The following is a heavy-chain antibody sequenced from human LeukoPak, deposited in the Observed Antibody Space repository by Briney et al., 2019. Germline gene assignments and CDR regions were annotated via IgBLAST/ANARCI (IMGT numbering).Heavy chain of an antibody. CDR3: ARDSGYSGYSDY. V-gene: IGHV3-11*05. J-gene: IGHJ4*02. Sequence: GGSLRLSCAASGFTFSDYCMSWIRQAPGKGLEWVSYISSSSSYTDYADSVKGRFTISRDNAKNSLNLQMNSLRAEDTAVYYCARDSGYSGYSDYWGQGTLVTVSS. CDR1: GFTFSDYC. D-gene: IGHD5-12*01. CDR2: ISSSSSYT.